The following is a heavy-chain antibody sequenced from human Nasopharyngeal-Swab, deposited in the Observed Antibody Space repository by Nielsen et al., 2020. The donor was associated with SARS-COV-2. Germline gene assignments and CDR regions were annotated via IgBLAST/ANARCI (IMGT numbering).Heavy chain of an antibody. D-gene: IGHD2-2*01. J-gene: IGHJ6*02. Sequence: ASVKVSCKASGYTFTGHYMHWVRQAPGQGLEGMGWINPNSGGTNYAQKFQGRVTMTRDTSISTAYMELSRLRSDDTAVYYCAWGSTSSPPYYYYYGMDVWGQGTTVTVSS. V-gene: IGHV1-2*02. CDR2: INPNSGGT. CDR3: AWGSTSSPPYYYYYGMDV. CDR1: GYTFTGHY.